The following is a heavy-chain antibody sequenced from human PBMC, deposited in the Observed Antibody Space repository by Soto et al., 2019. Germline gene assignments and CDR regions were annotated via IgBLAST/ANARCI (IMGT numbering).Heavy chain of an antibody. CDR1: GGSISSSSYY. CDR2: IYYSGSN. Sequence: QLQLQESGPGLVKPSETLSLTCTVSGGSISSSSYYWGWIRQPPGKGLEWIGSIYYSGSNYYNPSLKSRVPISVDTSKNQFSRKLRSVTAGDTAVYYCARHAGFLVGGGCDYWGQGTLVTVAS. CDR3: ARHAGFLVGGGCDY. J-gene: IGHJ4*02. D-gene: IGHD3-3*01. V-gene: IGHV4-39*01.